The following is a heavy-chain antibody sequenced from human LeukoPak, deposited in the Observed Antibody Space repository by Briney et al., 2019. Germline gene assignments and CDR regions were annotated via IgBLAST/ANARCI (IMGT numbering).Heavy chain of an antibody. V-gene: IGHV3-49*04. CDR3: TRILAAAGRWFDP. D-gene: IGHD6-13*01. CDR2: IRSKAYGGTT. Sequence: GGSLRLSCAASGFTFSSYAMHWVRQAPGKGLEWVGFIRSKAYGGTTENAASVKGRFTISRDDSKSVAYLQMNSLKTEDTAVYYCTRILAAAGRWFDPWGQGTLVTVSS. CDR1: GFTFSSYA. J-gene: IGHJ5*02.